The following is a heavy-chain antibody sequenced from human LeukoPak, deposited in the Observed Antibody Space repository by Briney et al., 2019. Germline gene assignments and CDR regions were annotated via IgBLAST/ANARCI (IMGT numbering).Heavy chain of an antibody. CDR3: ARDQSYGSGIFGWFDP. CDR2: IKQDGSEK. D-gene: IGHD3-10*01. J-gene: IGHJ5*02. V-gene: IGHV3-7*03. Sequence: GGSLRLSCAASGFTFSSYWMSWVRQAPGKGLEWVANIKQDGSEKYYVDSVKGRFTISRDNAKNSLYLQMNSLRAEDTALYYCARDQSYGSGIFGWFDPWGQGTLVTVSS. CDR1: GFTFSSYW.